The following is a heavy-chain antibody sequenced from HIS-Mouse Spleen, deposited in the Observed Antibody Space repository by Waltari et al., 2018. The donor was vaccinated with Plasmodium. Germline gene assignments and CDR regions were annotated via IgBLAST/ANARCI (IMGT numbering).Heavy chain of an antibody. CDR1: ASTVSSNS. CDR3: ARAPRYYGMDV. J-gene: IGHJ6*02. CDR2: IYSGGST. V-gene: IGHV3-53*01. D-gene: IGHD6-6*01. Sequence: VQLVESGGGLIQPGRSLRLSCAASASTVSSNSMSWGRQAPGKGVEGVSVIYSGGSTYYADSVKGRFTISRDNSKNTLYLQMNSLRAEDMAVYYCARAPRYYGMDVWGQGTTVTVSS.